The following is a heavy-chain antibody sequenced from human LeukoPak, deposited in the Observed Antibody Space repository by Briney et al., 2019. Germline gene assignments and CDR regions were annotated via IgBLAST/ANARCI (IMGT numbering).Heavy chain of an antibody. D-gene: IGHD4-17*01. CDR3: ASQGSYGDYNHYYYYYMDV. V-gene: IGHV5-51*01. CDR2: IYPGDSDT. J-gene: IGHJ6*03. Sequence: GESLKISCKGSGYSFTSYWIGWVRQMPGKGLEWMGIIYPGDSDTRYSPSFQGQVTISADKSISTAYLQWSSLKASDTAMYYCASQGSYGDYNHYYYYYMDVWRKGTTVTVSS. CDR1: GYSFTSYW.